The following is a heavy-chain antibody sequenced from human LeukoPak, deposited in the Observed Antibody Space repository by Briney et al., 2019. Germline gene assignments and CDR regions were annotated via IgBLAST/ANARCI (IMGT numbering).Heavy chain of an antibody. D-gene: IGHD5-18*01. CDR2: IRSKTDGGTR. J-gene: IGHJ5*02. V-gene: IGHV3-15*01. CDR3: TADYGYGT. Sequence: GGSLRLSCAASGFTFSNAWMSWVRQAPGKGLEWVGRIRSKTDGGTRDYSAPVKGRLTISRDDSINTLYLQMNSLKTDDTALYCRTADYGYGTWGQGTLVTVSS. CDR1: GFTFSNAW.